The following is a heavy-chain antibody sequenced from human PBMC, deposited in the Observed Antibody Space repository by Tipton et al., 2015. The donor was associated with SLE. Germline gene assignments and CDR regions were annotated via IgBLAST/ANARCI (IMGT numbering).Heavy chain of an antibody. J-gene: IGHJ3*02. CDR3: ARDVWEATTAGGFDI. Sequence: TLSLTCTVSGGSISSGSYYWSWIRQPAGKALEWIGRVYTSGSTNYNPSLKSRVTISVDTPKNQFSLKLSSVTAADTAVYYCARDVWEATTAGGFDIWGQGTMVTVSS. CDR1: GGSISSGSYY. CDR2: VYTSGST. V-gene: IGHV4-61*02. D-gene: IGHD5-12*01.